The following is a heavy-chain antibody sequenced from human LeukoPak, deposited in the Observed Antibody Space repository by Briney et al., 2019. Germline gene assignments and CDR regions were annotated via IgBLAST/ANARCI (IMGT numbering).Heavy chain of an antibody. CDR2: IYSGGST. J-gene: IGHJ4*02. D-gene: IGHD2-21*01. V-gene: IGHV3-53*01. Sequence: GGSLRLSCAASGFTVSSNYMSWVRQAPGKGLEWVSVIYSGGSTYYADSVKGRFTISRDNSKSTLYIQMNSLRAEDTAVYYCARVGYLSRPYWGQGTLVTVSS. CDR1: GFTVSSNY. CDR3: ARVGYLSRPY.